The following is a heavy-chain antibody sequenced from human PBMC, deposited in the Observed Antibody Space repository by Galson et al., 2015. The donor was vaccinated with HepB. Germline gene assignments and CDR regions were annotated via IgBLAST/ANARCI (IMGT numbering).Heavy chain of an antibody. CDR1: GFTFSDYY. V-gene: IGHV3-11*01. D-gene: IGHD3-10*01. CDR3: ARDQGYHYGSGSYYGSDGMDV. J-gene: IGHJ6*02. Sequence: SLRLSCAASGFTFSDYYMSWIRQAPGKGLEWVSYISSSGSTIYYADSVKGRFTISRDNAKNSLYLQMNSLRAEDTAVYYCARDQGYHYGSGSYYGSDGMDVWGQGTTVTVSS. CDR2: ISSSGSTI.